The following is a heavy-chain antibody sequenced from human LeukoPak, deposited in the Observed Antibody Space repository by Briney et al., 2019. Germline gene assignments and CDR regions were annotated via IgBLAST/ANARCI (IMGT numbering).Heavy chain of an antibody. CDR2: IYYSGST. CDR3: ARGPGGSSSSDFDY. CDR1: GGSISSSSYY. J-gene: IGHJ4*02. D-gene: IGHD6-6*01. Sequence: SQTLSLTCTVSGGSISSSSYYWGWIRQPPGKGLEWIGSIYYSGSTYYNPSLKSRVTISVDTSKNQFSLKLSSVTAADTAVYYCARGPGGSSSSDFDYWGQGTLVTVSS. V-gene: IGHV4-39*07.